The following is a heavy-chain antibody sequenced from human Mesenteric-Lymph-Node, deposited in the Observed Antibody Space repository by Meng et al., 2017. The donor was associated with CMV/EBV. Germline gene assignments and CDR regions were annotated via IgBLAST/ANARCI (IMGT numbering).Heavy chain of an antibody. V-gene: IGHV4-34*01. CDR1: GGSFSGYY. CDR3: ARGSSYDILTGYFDY. CDR2: INHSGST. J-gene: IGHJ4*02. D-gene: IGHD3-9*01. Sequence: VQLHQWGAGLLKPSETLSVTCDVYGGSFSGYYWNWIRQSPEKGLEWIGEINHSGSTTYNPSFTSRIIISVDTSTNQISLNMSSVTAADTAVYYCARGSSYDILTGYFDYWGQGALVTVSS.